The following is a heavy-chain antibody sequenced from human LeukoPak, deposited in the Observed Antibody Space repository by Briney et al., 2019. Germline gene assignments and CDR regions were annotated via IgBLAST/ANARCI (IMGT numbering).Heavy chain of an antibody. J-gene: IGHJ4*02. CDR3: ARRDSGWNYFDY. CDR2: IYYTGRN. CDR1: GGSINIHY. Sequence: PSETLSLTCAVSGGSINIHYWSWIRQPPGKGLEWIGDIYYTGRNNYNPSLKSRVHISVDTSKNHLSLNFTYVVAADTAMYYCARRDSGWNYFDYWGQGNLVTVSS. D-gene: IGHD5-12*01. V-gene: IGHV4-59*08.